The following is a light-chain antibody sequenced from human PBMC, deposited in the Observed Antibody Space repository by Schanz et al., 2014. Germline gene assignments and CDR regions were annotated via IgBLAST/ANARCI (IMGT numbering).Light chain of an antibody. J-gene: IGLJ2*01. Sequence: QSVLTQPPSLSGAPGQRVTISCTGSSSNIGAGYNVHWYKHLPGAAPKLLIYGNTNRPSGVPDRFSGSKSGTSASLAITGLQAEDEAHYYCQSYDTSVSGRIFGGGTKLTVL. V-gene: IGLV1-40*01. CDR3: QSYDTSVSGRI. CDR2: GNT. CDR1: SSNIGAGYN.